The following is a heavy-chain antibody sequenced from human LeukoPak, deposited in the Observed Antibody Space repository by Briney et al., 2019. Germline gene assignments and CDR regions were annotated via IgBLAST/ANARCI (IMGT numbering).Heavy chain of an antibody. CDR1: GYTFTSYG. D-gene: IGHD5-12*01. V-gene: IGHV1-18*01. J-gene: IGHJ5*02. Sequence: GASVKVSCKASGYTFTSYGISWVRQAPGQGLEWMGWISAYNGNTNYAQKLQGRVTMTTDTSTSTAYMELRSLRSDDTAVYYCARAKYSGYAPEGWFDPWGQGTLVTVSS. CDR3: ARAKYSGYAPEGWFDP. CDR2: ISAYNGNT.